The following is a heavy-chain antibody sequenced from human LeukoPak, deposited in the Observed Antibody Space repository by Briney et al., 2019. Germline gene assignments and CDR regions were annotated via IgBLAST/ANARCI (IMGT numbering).Heavy chain of an antibody. V-gene: IGHV3-30-3*01. CDR1: GFTFGNYA. CDR2: TSHNEGNK. CDR3: ARGPGLAMGKGYFDY. D-gene: IGHD5-18*01. J-gene: IGHJ4*02. Sequence: GRSLRLSCAASGFTFGNYAVHWVRQAPGKGLEWVAATSHNEGNKYYADSVKDRFTISRDNSKNTLYLEVNSLRTDDTAVYYCARGPGLAMGKGYFDYCGQGTLVTVSS.